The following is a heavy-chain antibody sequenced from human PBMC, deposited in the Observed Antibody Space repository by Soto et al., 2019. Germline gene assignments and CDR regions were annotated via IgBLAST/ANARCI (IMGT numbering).Heavy chain of an antibody. CDR2: ISSSSSTI. CDR1: GFTFSSYS. J-gene: IGHJ4*02. Sequence: VQLVESGGGLVQPGGSLRLSCAASGFTFSSYSMNWVRQAPGKGLEWVSYISSSSSTIYYADSVKGRFTISRDNAKNSLYLQMNSLRAEETAVYYCARANYYGSPGDFDYWGQGTLVTVSS. CDR3: ARANYYGSPGDFDY. V-gene: IGHV3-48*01. D-gene: IGHD3-10*01.